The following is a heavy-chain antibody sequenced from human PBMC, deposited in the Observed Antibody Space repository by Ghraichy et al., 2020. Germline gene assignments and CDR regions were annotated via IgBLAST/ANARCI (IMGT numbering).Heavy chain of an antibody. CDR1: GFTFSSYE. J-gene: IGHJ4*02. D-gene: IGHD3-22*01. V-gene: IGHV3-48*03. CDR3: ARAKNFYDSSGSYSTASIDY. Sequence: LSLTCAASGFTFSSYEMNWVRQAPGKRLESVSYISTSGTTIYYADSVKGRFSISRDNAKNSLYLQMNSLRAEDTAVYYCARAKNFYDSSGSYSTASIDYWGQGTLVTVSS. CDR2: ISTSGTTI.